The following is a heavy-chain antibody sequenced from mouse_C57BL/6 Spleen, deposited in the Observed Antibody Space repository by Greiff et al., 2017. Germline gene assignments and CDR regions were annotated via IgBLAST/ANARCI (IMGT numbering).Heavy chain of an antibody. D-gene: IGHD5-5*01. CDR1: GYTFTSYW. J-gene: IGHJ4*01. V-gene: IGHV1-64*01. CDR2: IHPTSGST. Sequence: QVQLQQPGAELVKPGASVKLSCKASGYTFTSYWMHWVKQRPGQGLEWIGLIHPTSGSTNYNEKFKSKATLTVDKSSSTAYMQLSSLTSEDSADYDCGKVLPHYAMDYWGQGTSVTVSA. CDR3: GKVLPHYAMDY.